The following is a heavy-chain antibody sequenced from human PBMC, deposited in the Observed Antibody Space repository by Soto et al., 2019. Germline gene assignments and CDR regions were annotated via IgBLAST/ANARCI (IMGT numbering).Heavy chain of an antibody. CDR1: GGIFSTYA. D-gene: IGHD3-10*01. V-gene: IGHV1-69*01. CDR2: IIPIFGTP. J-gene: IGHJ4*02. CDR3: ARDRDDYGSGNYYNRIDF. Sequence: QVQLVQSGAEVPKPGSSVKVSCKASGGIFSTYAISWLRQAPGQGLEWMGGIIPIFGTPNYAQRFQGRVTITADESTSPAYMELSRLRSEDTAVYYCARDRDDYGSGNYYNRIDFWGQGTLVTVSS.